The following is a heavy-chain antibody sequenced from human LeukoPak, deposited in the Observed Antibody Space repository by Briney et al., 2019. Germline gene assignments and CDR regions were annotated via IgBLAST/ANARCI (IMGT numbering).Heavy chain of an antibody. J-gene: IGHJ4*02. D-gene: IGHD6-19*01. CDR3: ARHFSSGYSFDY. Sequence: GGSLRLSCAASGFTFSSNYMSWVRQAPGKGLEWVSVIYSGGNTYYADSVKGRFTISRDKSKNTVYLQMNSLRAEDTAVYHCARHFSSGYSFDYWGRGTLVTVSS. CDR1: GFTFSSNY. CDR2: IYSGGNT. V-gene: IGHV3-66*04.